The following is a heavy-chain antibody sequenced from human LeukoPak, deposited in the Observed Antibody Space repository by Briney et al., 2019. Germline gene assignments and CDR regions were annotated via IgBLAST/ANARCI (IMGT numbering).Heavy chain of an antibody. CDR3: ASYRVSHGMDV. D-gene: IGHD1-26*01. CDR1: GFTFSTYR. J-gene: IGHJ6*02. Sequence: GGPLRLSCAASGFTFSTYRMAWVRQAPGKGLEWVANIKGDGSEKYHGDSVTGRFTISRDNAKNSLYLQMNSLRAEDTAIYYCASYRVSHGMDVWGQGTTVTVSS. CDR2: IKGDGSEK. V-gene: IGHV3-7*01.